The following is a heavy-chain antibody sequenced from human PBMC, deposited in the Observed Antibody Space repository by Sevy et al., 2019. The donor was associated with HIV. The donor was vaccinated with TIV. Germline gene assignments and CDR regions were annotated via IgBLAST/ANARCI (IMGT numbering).Heavy chain of an antibody. CDR1: GFTFSSYW. D-gene: IGHD6-13*01. CDR3: VRAIGAAGSY. Sequence: GGSLRRSCEASGFTFSSYWMSWVRQAPGKGLEWVTNIKEDGSVKYYVESVKGRFTISRDNAKNSVYLQMNSLRAEDAALYYCVRAIGAAGSYWGLGTLVTVSS. CDR2: IKEDGSVK. V-gene: IGHV3-7*01. J-gene: IGHJ4*02.